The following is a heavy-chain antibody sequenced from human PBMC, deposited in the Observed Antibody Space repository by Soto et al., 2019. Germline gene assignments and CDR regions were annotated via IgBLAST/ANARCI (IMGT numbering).Heavy chain of an antibody. CDR2: FNTYTGNP. D-gene: IGHD6-19*01. J-gene: IGHJ6*03. CDR3: ARGPGRDSGWITYYYYMDV. V-gene: IGHV7-4-1*02. CDR1: GYSFTTYG. Sequence: GASVKVSCKASGYSFTTYGMNWVPQAPGQGLEWMGWFNTYTGNPTYAQGFTGRFVFSMDTSASTAYLQISSLKAEDTAVYYCARGPGRDSGWITYYYYMDVWGKGTTVTVSS.